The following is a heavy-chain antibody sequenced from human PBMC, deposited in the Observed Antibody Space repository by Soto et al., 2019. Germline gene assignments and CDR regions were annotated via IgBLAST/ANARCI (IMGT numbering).Heavy chain of an antibody. D-gene: IGHD2-2*01. CDR2: VSGSGVST. J-gene: IGHJ5*02. Sequence: EVHLLESGGGLIQPGGSLRLSCAASGFTFSDYAMSWVRQAPGEGLEWVSTVSGSGVSTYYADSVKGRFTISRDNSKNTLYLQKNSLRGDDTALYYCAKTGHIVVVPPDGNWFDPWGQGTLVTVSS. CDR1: GFTFSDYA. V-gene: IGHV3-23*01. CDR3: AKTGHIVVVPPDGNWFDP.